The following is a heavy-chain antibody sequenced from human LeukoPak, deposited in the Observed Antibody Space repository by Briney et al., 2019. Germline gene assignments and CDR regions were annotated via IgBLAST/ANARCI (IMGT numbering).Heavy chain of an antibody. CDR3: ASIWYSSSSSHFDY. J-gene: IGHJ4*02. V-gene: IGHV3-30*01. D-gene: IGHD6-6*01. CDR1: GFTFSSYA. Sequence: GGSLRLSCAASGFTFSSYAMHWVRQAPGKGLEWVAVISYDGSNKYYADSVKGRFTISRDNSKNTLYLQMNSLRAEDTAVYCCASIWYSSSSSHFDYWGQGTLVTVSS. CDR2: ISYDGSNK.